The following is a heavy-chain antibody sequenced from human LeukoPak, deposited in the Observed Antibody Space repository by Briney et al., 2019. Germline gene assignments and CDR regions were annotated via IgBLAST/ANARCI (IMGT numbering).Heavy chain of an antibody. CDR3: AKDSLSYYDSSGYYYTTPTFDY. CDR2: ISGSGGST. D-gene: IGHD3-22*01. CDR1: GFTFSSYS. V-gene: IGHV3-23*01. J-gene: IGHJ4*02. Sequence: GGSLRLSCAAAGFTFSSYSMSWVRQAPGKGRDWVSAISGSGGSTYYADSVKGRFTISRDNSKNTLYLQMNSLRGEDTAVYYCAKDSLSYYDSSGYYYTTPTFDYWGQGTLVTVSS.